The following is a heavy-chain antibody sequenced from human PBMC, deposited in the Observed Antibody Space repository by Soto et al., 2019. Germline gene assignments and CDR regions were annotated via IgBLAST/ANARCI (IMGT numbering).Heavy chain of an antibody. CDR2: IIPMFATT. D-gene: IGHD6-13*01. CDR3: ARGRGIGFSSTWNIYWYYNMDV. V-gene: IGHV1-69*01. J-gene: IGHJ6*02. CDR1: GGTFSDYA. Sequence: QVQLVQSGAEVRKSGSSVKVSCKAAGGTFSDYALSWVRQAPGQGLEWMGGIIPMFATTNYAQKFQGRVTITADDSATTAHMELSGLKSEDTAVYYCARGRGIGFSSTWNIYWYYNMDVWGQGTTVTVSS.